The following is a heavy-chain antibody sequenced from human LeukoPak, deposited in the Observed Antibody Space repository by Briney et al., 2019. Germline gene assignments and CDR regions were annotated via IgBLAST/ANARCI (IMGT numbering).Heavy chain of an antibody. J-gene: IGHJ4*02. CDR3: ARGHSSGWYRGNYFDY. Sequence: SETLSLTCTVSGGSISSSSYYWGWIRQPPGKGLEWIGSIYYSGSTYYNPSLKSRVTISVDTSKNQFSLKLSSVTAADTAVYYCARGHSSGWYRGNYFDYWGQGTLVTVSS. D-gene: IGHD6-19*01. CDR2: IYYSGST. V-gene: IGHV4-39*07. CDR1: GGSISSSSYY.